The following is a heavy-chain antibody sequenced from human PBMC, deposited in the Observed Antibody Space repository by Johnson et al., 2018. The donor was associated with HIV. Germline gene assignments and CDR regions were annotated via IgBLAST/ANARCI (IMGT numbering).Heavy chain of an antibody. CDR2: IRYDGSNK. Sequence: VLLVESGGGVVQPGGSLRLSCAASGFTFSSYGMHWVRQAPGKGLEWVAFIRYDGSNKYYADSVKGRFTISRDNSKNTLYLQMNSLRAEDTAVYYCARERNSGDSDDAFDILGQGTMVTVSS. J-gene: IGHJ3*02. V-gene: IGHV3-30*02. D-gene: IGHD4-17*01. CDR1: GFTFSSYG. CDR3: ARERNSGDSDDAFDI.